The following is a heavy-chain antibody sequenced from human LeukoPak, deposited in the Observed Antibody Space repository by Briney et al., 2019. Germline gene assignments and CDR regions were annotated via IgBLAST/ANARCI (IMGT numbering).Heavy chain of an antibody. CDR2: ISSPGGNT. J-gene: IGHJ1*01. Sequence: GGSLRLSCTSSGFILSSFAMSWVRQAPGKGLEWVSSISSPGGNTYYADSVKGRFTISRDNSKNALYLRMNSLRAEDTAVYYCAKTRNGYTTEYLHHWGQGTLVTVSS. CDR3: AKTRNGYTTEYLHH. CDR1: GFILSSFA. V-gene: IGHV3-23*01. D-gene: IGHD5-24*01.